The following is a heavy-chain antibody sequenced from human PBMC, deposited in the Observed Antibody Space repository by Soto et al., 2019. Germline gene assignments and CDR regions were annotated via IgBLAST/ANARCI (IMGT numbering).Heavy chain of an antibody. Sequence: SETLSLTCAVSGGSISSGGYSWSWIRQPPGKGLECIGYIYHSGSTYYNPSLKSRVTISVDRSKNQFSLKLSSVTAADTAVYYCARVPDRWGQGTMGIV. CDR2: IYHSGST. CDR3: ARVPDR. V-gene: IGHV4-30-2*01. J-gene: IGHJ5*02. D-gene: IGHD2-2*01. CDR1: GGSISSGGYS.